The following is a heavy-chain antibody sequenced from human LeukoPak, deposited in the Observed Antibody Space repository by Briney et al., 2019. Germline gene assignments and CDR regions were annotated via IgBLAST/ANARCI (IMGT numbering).Heavy chain of an antibody. J-gene: IGHJ4*02. V-gene: IGHV1-2*02. CDR2: INPNSGGT. CDR3: ARGVPYSYDSRGFVRWLNY. Sequence: ASVTVSFKASGYTFSDYYMHWVRQAPGQGLEWMGWINPNSGGTNYAQKFQGRVTMTRNTSITTAYMELSSLRSDDTAVYYCARGVPYSYDSRGFVRWLNYWGQGTLVTVSS. D-gene: IGHD3-22*01. CDR1: GYTFSDYY.